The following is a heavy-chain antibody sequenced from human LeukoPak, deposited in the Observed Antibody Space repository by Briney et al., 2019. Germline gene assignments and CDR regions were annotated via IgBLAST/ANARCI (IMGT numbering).Heavy chain of an antibody. CDR1: GFTFSSYW. CDR3: ARFIAAPYYFDY. J-gene: IGHJ4*02. D-gene: IGHD6-13*01. CDR2: INSDGSST. V-gene: IGHV3-74*01. Sequence: QPGGSLRLSCAASGFTFSSYWMHWVRQAPGKGLVWVSRINSDGSSTSYADSVKGRFTISRDNAKNTLYLQMNSLRAEDTAVYYCARFIAAPYYFDYWGRGTLVTVSS.